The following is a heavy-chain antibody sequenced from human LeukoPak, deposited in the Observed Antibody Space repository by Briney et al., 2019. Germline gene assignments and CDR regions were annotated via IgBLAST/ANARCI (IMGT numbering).Heavy chain of an antibody. CDR2: ISSSSSYI. J-gene: IGHJ4*02. CDR1: GFTFSSYE. CDR3: ARDRASSTSCYDY. Sequence: RAGGSLRLSCAASGFTFSSYEMNWVRQAPGKGLEWVSSISSSSSYIYYADSVKGRFTISRDNAKNSLYLQMNSLRAEDTAVYYCARDRASSTSCYDYWGQGTLVTVSS. V-gene: IGHV3-21*01. D-gene: IGHD2-2*01.